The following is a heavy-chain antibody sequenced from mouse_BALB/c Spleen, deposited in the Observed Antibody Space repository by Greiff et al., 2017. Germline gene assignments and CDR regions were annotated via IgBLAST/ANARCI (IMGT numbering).Heavy chain of an antibody. V-gene: IGHV1-19*01. CDR2: VNPYNGGT. CDR3: AREDGNYYFDY. CDR1: GYTFTDYY. Sequence: EVQLQQSGPELVKPGASVKMSCKASGYTFTDYYMDWVKQSHGESFEWIGRVNPYNGGTSYNQKFKGKATLTVDKSSSTAYMELNSLTSEDSAVYYCAREDGNYYFDYWGQGTTLTVSS. D-gene: IGHD2-1*01. J-gene: IGHJ2*01.